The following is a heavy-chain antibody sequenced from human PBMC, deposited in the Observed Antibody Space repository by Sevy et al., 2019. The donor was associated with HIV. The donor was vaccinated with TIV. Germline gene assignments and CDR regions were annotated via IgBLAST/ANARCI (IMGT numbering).Heavy chain of an antibody. CDR1: GFTFSSYW. V-gene: IGHV3-7*01. D-gene: IGHD3-3*01. CDR2: IKQDGSEK. CDR3: AREREDVLRFLEWLSFGAAFDI. Sequence: GGSLRLSCAASGFTFSSYWMSWVRQAPGKGLEWVANIKQDGSEKYYVDSVNGRFTIARDNAKNSLYLQMNSLRAEDTAVYYCAREREDVLRFLEWLSFGAAFDIWGQGTMVTVSS. J-gene: IGHJ3*02.